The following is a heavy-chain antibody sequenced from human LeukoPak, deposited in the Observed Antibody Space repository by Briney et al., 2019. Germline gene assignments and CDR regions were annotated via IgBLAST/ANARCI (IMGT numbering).Heavy chain of an antibody. J-gene: IGHJ4*02. D-gene: IGHD3-10*01. CDR1: RYTFTSYD. CDR2: MNPTSGRT. Sequence: GASVKVSCKASRYTFTSYDINWVREAAGQGLERMGWMNPTSGRTGYAQNFQGRVTMTSDASIDTAYMELSNLRSEDTAVYYCARLSEIPDYYGLGGYYYVGYWGQGTPVTVSS. V-gene: IGHV1-8*01. CDR3: ARLSEIPDYYGLGGYYYVGY.